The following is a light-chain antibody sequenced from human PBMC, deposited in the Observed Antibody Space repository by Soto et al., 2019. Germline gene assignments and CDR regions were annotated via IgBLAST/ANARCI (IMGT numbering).Light chain of an antibody. V-gene: IGKV1-39*01. CDR1: QSISSY. Sequence: DIQMPQSPSSLSASVGESVAITGRASQSISSYLNWYQQKPGKAPKLLIYAASSLQSGVPSRFSGSGSGTDFTLTISSLQPEDFATYYCQKRYSTLSITVGQGTRLEIK. J-gene: IGKJ5*01. CDR3: QKRYSTLSIT. CDR2: AAS.